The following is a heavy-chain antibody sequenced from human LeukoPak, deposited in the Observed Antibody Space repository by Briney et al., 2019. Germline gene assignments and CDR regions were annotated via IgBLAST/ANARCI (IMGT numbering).Heavy chain of an antibody. Sequence: PVASVKVSRKASGGTFSSYAISWVRQAPGQGLEWMGGIIPIFGTANYAQKFQGRVTITADKSTSTAYMELSSLRSEDTAVYYCARGGGTTATLTPYYYYYYYMDVWGKGTTVTVSS. CDR2: IIPIFGTA. V-gene: IGHV1-69*06. CDR1: GGTFSSYA. J-gene: IGHJ6*03. CDR3: ARGGGTTATLTPYYYYYYYMDV. D-gene: IGHD4-17*01.